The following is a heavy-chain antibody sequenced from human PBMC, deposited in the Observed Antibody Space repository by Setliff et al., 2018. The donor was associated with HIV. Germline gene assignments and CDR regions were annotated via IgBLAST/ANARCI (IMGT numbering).Heavy chain of an antibody. CDR1: GFTSSSFS. J-gene: IGHJ4*02. V-gene: IGHV3-74*03. Sequence: ETLSLSCAASGFTSSSFSMYWVRQAPGKGLVWVSRVNTDGSGTTYADSVKGRFTVSRDNAKNTLFLQMNSLRAEDTGVYYCVRDQSVAGPTTSDYWGQGTLVTVSS. D-gene: IGHD2-15*01. CDR3: VRDQSVAGPTTSDY. CDR2: VNTDGSGT.